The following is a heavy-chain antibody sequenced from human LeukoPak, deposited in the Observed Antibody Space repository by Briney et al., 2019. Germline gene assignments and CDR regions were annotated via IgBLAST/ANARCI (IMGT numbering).Heavy chain of an antibody. CDR1: GGSISSGGYY. D-gene: IGHD5-18*01. J-gene: IGHJ4*02. Sequence: SETLSLTCTVSGGSISSGGYYWSWIRQHPGKGLEWSGYIYYSGSTYYNPSLKSRVTISVDTSKNQFSLKLSSVTAAGTAVYYCARRGYSYGYADYWGQGTLVTVSS. V-gene: IGHV4-31*03. CDR3: ARRGYSYGYADY. CDR2: IYYSGST.